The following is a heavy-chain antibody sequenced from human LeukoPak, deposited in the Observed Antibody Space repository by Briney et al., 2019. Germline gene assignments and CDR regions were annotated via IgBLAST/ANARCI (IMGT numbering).Heavy chain of an antibody. CDR2: IKSKTDGGTP. CDR1: GFTFSNAW. D-gene: IGHD3-22*01. Sequence: GGSLRLSCAASGFTFSNAWMSWVRQAPGKGLEWVGRIKSKTDGGTPDYTTPVKGRLTISRDDSESTLYLQMNSLKTEDTAVYYCSTFRTAKNYESNGYYSSWGQGTLVTVSS. CDR3: STFRTAKNYESNGYYSS. V-gene: IGHV3-15*01. J-gene: IGHJ4*02.